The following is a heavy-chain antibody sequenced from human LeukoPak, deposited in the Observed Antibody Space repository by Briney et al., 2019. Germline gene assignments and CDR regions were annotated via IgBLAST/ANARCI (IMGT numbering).Heavy chain of an antibody. J-gene: IGHJ5*02. CDR1: GGSISSYY. Sequence: SETLSLTCTVSGGSISSYYCSWIRQPPGKGLEWIWYIYYSGSTNYNPSLKSRVTISVDTSKNQFSLKLSSVTAADTAVYYCARGGYDFWSGYYVPWFDPWGQGTLVTVSS. V-gene: IGHV4-59*01. CDR2: IYYSGST. CDR3: ARGGYDFWSGYYVPWFDP. D-gene: IGHD3-3*01.